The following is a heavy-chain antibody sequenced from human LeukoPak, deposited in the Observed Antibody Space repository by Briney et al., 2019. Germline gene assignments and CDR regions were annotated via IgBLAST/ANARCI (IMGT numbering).Heavy chain of an antibody. Sequence: SETLSLTCAVYGGSFSGYYWSWIRQPPGKGLEWIGYIYYSGSTNYNPSLKSRVTISVDTSKNQFSLKLSSVAAADTAVYYCAREDRIAAAGTGFDYWGQGTLVTVSS. J-gene: IGHJ4*02. CDR1: GGSFSGYY. CDR2: IYYSGST. V-gene: IGHV4-59*01. CDR3: AREDRIAAAGTGFDY. D-gene: IGHD6-13*01.